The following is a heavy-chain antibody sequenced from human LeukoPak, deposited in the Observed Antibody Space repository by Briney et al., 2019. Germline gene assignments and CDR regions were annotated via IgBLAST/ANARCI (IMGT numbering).Heavy chain of an antibody. CDR2: IYYSGST. CDR3: ASRPGYYDILTGYYRVDY. D-gene: IGHD3-9*01. V-gene: IGHV4-59*12. Sequence: SETASLTCTVSGGSISSYYWSWIRQPPGKGLEWIGYIYYSGSTNYNPSLKSRVTISVDTSKNQFFLKLSSVTAADTAVYYCASRPGYYDILTGYYRVDYWGQGTLVTVSS. J-gene: IGHJ4*02. CDR1: GGSISSYY.